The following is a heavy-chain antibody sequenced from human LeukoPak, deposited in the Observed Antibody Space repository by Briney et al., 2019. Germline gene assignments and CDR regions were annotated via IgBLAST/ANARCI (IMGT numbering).Heavy chain of an antibody. CDR2: INHSGST. CDR1: GGSFSGYY. V-gene: IGHV4-34*01. J-gene: IGHJ4*02. CDR3: ASPDTAMVY. Sequence: SETLSLTCAAYGGSFSGYYWSWIRQPPGKGLEWIGEINHSGSTNYNPSLKSRITISVDTSKNQFSLKLSSVTAADTAVYYCASPDTAMVYWGQGTLVTVSS. D-gene: IGHD5-18*01.